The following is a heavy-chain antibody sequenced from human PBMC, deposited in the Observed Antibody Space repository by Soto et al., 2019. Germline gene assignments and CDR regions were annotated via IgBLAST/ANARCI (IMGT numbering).Heavy chain of an antibody. CDR3: ARAIVGATSDWFAP. V-gene: IGHV3-13*01. J-gene: IGHJ5*02. CDR1: GFTFSSYD. CDR2: IGTAGDT. D-gene: IGHD1-26*01. Sequence: GGSLRLSCAASGFTFSSYDMHWVRQATGKDLEWVSAIGTAGDTYYPGSVKGRFTISRESAKNSFYLQMNSLRAEDTAVYYFARAIVGATSDWFAPWGQATLVTVSS.